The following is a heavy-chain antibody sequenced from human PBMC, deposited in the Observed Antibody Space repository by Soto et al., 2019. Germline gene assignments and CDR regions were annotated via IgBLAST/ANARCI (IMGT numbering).Heavy chain of an antibody. V-gene: IGHV3-15*01. CDR3: TTSGRFGTFGFRGLPDY. CDR1: GFTFSNAW. Sequence: EVKLVESGGGLVKPGGSLRLSCAASGFTFSNAWMSWVRQAPGKGLECVGRIKSKTDGGTTDYAAPVKGRFTISRDDSKNTLYLQMNSLKTEDTAVYYCTTSGRFGTFGFRGLPDYWGQGTLVTVSS. CDR2: IKSKTDGGTT. D-gene: IGHD3-10*01. J-gene: IGHJ4*02.